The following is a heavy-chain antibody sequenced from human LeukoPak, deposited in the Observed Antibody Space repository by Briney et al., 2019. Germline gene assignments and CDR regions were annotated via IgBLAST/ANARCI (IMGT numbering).Heavy chain of an antibody. CDR2: IIPIFGTP. CDR3: ARWVSLFNWNDDQTQGNYYYYEMDV. V-gene: IGHV1-69*13. J-gene: IGHJ6*02. Sequence: ASVKVSCKVSGGAFSRYAISWVRQAPGRGLEWMGGIIPIFGTPKFAQKFQGRVTITADESTASAYLELSRLRSEDTAVYYCARWVSLFNWNDDQTQGNYYYYEMDVWGQGTTVTVSS. D-gene: IGHD1-1*01. CDR1: GGAFSRYA.